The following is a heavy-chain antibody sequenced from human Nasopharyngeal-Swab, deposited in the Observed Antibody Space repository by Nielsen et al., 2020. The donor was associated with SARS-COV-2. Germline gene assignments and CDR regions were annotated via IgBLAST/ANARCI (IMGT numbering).Heavy chain of an antibody. J-gene: IGHJ3*02. CDR1: GFSFSSYD. D-gene: IGHD2-15*01. CDR2: IGTSGDT. CDR3: ARGVRYCSGTLCYTDAFDI. Sequence: GESLKISCAASGFSFSSYDMHWVRQPAGKGLEWVSGIGTSGDTYYAGYVKGRFTISRENAKNSLYLQLNSVRAGDTAVYYCARGVRYCSGTLCYTDAFDIWGQGTMVTVSS. V-gene: IGHV3-13*01.